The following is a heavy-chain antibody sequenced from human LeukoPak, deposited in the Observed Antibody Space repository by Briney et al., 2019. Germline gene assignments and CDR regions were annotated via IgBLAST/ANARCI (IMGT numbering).Heavy chain of an antibody. CDR3: ARRGYYDSSGYDY. V-gene: IGHV3-21*01. CDR2: ISGSSTDI. J-gene: IGHJ4*02. D-gene: IGHD3-22*01. Sequence: GGSLRLSCAASGFTFSNYAMNWVRQAPGEGLAWVSSISGSSTDIYYADSVKGRFTISRDNAKNSLYLQISSLRAEDTAIYYCARRGYYDSSGYDYWGQGTLVTVSS. CDR1: GFTFSNYA.